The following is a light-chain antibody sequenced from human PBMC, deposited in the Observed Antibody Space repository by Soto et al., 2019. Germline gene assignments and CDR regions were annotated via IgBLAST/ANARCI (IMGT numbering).Light chain of an antibody. V-gene: IGLV2-14*01. CDR3: SSYTSSSTPSYV. J-gene: IGLJ1*01. CDR2: EVS. CDR1: SSDVGGYNY. Sequence: QSALTQPASVSGSPGQSITISCTGTSSDVGGYNYVSWYQQHPGKAPNLMIYEVSNRPSGVSNRFSGSKSGNTASLTISGLQAEDEADYYCSSYTSSSTPSYVFGTGTKLTVL.